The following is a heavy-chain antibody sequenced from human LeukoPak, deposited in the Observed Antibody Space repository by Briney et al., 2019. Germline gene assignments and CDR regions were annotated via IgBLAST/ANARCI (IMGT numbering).Heavy chain of an antibody. D-gene: IGHD6-19*01. CDR2: ISSSGSTI. V-gene: IGHV3-48*03. CDR3: AREAVAGTAP. J-gene: IGHJ5*02. CDR1: GFTFSSYE. Sequence: GGSLRLSCAASGFTFSSYEMNWVRQAPGKGLEWVSYISSSGSTIYYADSVKGRFTISRDNAKNSLYLQMNSLRAEDTAVYYCAREAVAGTAPWGQGTLVIVSS.